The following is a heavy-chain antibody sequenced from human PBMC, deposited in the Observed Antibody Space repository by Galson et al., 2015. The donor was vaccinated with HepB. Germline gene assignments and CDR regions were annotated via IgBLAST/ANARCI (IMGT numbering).Heavy chain of an antibody. D-gene: IGHD1-1*01. V-gene: IGHV1-24*01. CDR1: GYTLTDLS. CDR3: ATVGSHRRYNWNDDPYYYGGMDV. J-gene: IGHJ6*02. Sequence: SVKVSCKVSGYTLTDLSMHWVRQAPGKGLEWMGGFDPEDGETIYAQRFQGRVTMTEDTSTDTAYMELSSLRSEDTAVYYCATVGSHRRYNWNDDPYYYGGMDVWGQGTTVTVSS. CDR2: FDPEDGET.